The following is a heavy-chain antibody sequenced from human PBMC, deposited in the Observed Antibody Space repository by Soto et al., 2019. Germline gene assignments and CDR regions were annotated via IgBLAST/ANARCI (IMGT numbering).Heavy chain of an antibody. CDR1: GFTFSSYS. CDR2: ISSSSSYI. V-gene: IGHV3-21*01. J-gene: IGHJ6*02. D-gene: IGHD1-26*01. Sequence: LRLSCAASGFTFSSYSMNWVRQAPGKGLEWVSSISSSSSYIYYADSVKGRFTISRDNAKNSLYLQMNSLRAEDTAVYYCAREREWELLGYYYGMDVWGQGTTVTVSS. CDR3: AREREWELLGYYYGMDV.